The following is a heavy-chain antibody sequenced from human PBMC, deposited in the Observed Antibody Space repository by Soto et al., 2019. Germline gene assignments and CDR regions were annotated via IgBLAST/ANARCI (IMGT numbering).Heavy chain of an antibody. CDR3: AKEFMDWNHYYGVDV. V-gene: IGHV3-30*18. CDR2: ISYDGNNK. D-gene: IGHD1-1*01. J-gene: IGHJ6*02. Sequence: GGSLRLSCSASGFTFSIYAIHWVRQAPGKGLEWVAVISYDGNNKYYTDSVKGRFTISRDNSKNTVFLQMNSLRAEDTAVYYCAKEFMDWNHYYGVDVWGQGTTVTVSS. CDR1: GFTFSIYA.